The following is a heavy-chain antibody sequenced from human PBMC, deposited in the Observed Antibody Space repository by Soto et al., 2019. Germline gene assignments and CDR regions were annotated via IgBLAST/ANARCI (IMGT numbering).Heavy chain of an antibody. CDR1: GGTFSNDI. J-gene: IGHJ4*02. Sequence: QVQLVQSGAEVKKPGSSVKVSCKASGGTFSNDIITWVRQAPGQGLEWMGRIIPLLDITNYAQKFQGRVTITEDKSTSTDYMELNSLRSEDTAVYYCVRDSPIGSTYSGYDGIDYWGQGTLVTVSS. CDR3: VRDSPIGSTYSGYDGIDY. V-gene: IGHV1-69*08. D-gene: IGHD5-12*01. CDR2: IIPLLDIT.